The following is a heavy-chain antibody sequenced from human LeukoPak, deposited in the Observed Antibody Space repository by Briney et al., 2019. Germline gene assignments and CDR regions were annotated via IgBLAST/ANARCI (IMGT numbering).Heavy chain of an antibody. D-gene: IGHD2-2*01. V-gene: IGHV1-3*01. Sequence: ASVKVSCEASGYTFTRYAMHWVRQAPGQRLEWMGWINAGNGNTKYSQKFQGRVTITRDTSASTAYMELSSLRSEDTAVYYCARAIYCSSTSCYYLPYYYGMDVWGKGTTVTVSS. J-gene: IGHJ6*04. CDR2: INAGNGNT. CDR3: ARAIYCSSTSCYYLPYYYGMDV. CDR1: GYTFTRYA.